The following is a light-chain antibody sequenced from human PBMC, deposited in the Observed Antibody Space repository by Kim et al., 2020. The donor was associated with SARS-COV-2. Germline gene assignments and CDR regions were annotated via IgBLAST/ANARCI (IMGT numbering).Light chain of an antibody. Sequence: SYELTQPPSVSVSPGQTASITCSGDELGDKYVCWYQQKPGQSPVLVIYQDNKCPSGIPERFSGSNSGNTATLTISGTQALDEADYYCQAWDSSTSSWVFGGGTQLTVL. J-gene: IGLJ3*02. CDR1: ELGDKY. V-gene: IGLV3-1*01. CDR3: QAWDSSTSSWV. CDR2: QDN.